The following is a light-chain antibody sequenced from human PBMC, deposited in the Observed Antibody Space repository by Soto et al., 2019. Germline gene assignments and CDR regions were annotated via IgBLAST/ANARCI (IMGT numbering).Light chain of an antibody. V-gene: IGKV1-5*01. Sequence: DIQMTQSPSTLSASLGDRVTITCLASQNINRWWSWYQQKPGKAPKLLIYDASALPRGVPDRFSGSGSGTDFTLTISRLEPEDFALYYCQQYGSSPWTFGQGTKVDI. CDR2: DAS. CDR3: QQYGSSPWT. CDR1: QNINRW. J-gene: IGKJ1*01.